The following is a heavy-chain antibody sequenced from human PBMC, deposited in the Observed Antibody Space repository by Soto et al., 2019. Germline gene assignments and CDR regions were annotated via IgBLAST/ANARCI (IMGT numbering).Heavy chain of an antibody. J-gene: IGHJ3*02. CDR2: ISSSGSTI. V-gene: IGHV3-48*03. CDR3: ARSSSFDAFDI. CDR1: GFTFSSYE. D-gene: IGHD2-2*01. Sequence: EVQLVESGGGLVQPGGSLRLSCAASGFTFSSYEMNWVRQAPGKGLEWVSYISSSGSTIYYADSVKGRFTISRDNAKNALYLQINSLRAEDTAVYYCARSSSFDAFDIWGQGTMVTVSS.